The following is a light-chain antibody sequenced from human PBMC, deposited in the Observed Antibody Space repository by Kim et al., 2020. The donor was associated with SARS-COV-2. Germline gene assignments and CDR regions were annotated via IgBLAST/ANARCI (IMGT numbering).Light chain of an antibody. J-gene: IGKJ4*01. CDR1: QSVSSH. CDR3: LQYNNWPPLT. CDR2: EAS. Sequence: SPGERVTPSCGASQSVSSHLAWYQQKPGQAPRLLIYEASTRATGIPARFSGSGSGTQFTLTISSLQSEDVALYYCLQYNNWPPLTFGGGTKVKIK. V-gene: IGKV3-15*01.